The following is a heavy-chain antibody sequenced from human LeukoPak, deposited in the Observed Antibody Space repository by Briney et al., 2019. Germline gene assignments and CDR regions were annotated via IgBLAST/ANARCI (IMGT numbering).Heavy chain of an antibody. CDR1: DVIFSNYA. CDR3: AKDPYGSTVTKSAFDY. D-gene: IGHD4-11*01. J-gene: IGHJ4*02. V-gene: IGHV3-23*01. Sequence: GGSLRLSCAASDVIFSNYAMSWVRQAPGKGLEWVSTISCSGATTYYADSVKGRLSISRDNSKNTLYLQMHSLRAEDTAVYYCAKDPYGSTVTKSAFDYWGQGSLVTVS. CDR2: ISCSGATT.